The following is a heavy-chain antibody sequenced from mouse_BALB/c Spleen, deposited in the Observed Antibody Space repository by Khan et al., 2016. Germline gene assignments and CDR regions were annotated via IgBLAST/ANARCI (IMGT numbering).Heavy chain of an antibody. V-gene: IGHV2-6-7*01. D-gene: IGHD2-4*01. J-gene: IGHJ3*01. CDR2: IWGDGST. CDR1: GFSLTGFS. Sequence: VQLQESGPGLVAPSQSLSITCTVSGFSLTGFSVNWVRQPPGKALEWLGMIWGDGSTDYNSALKSRLSFNRDDSKSQGLLKMNSLQTDDTARYFCASYYEYDGGFAYWGQGTLVTVSA. CDR3: ASYYEYDGGFAY.